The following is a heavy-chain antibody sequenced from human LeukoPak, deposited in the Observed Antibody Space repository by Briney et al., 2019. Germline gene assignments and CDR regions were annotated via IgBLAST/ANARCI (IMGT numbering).Heavy chain of an antibody. Sequence: PSETLSLTCTVSGGSISSYYWSWIRQPPGKGLEWIGYIYYSGSTNYNPSLKSRVTISVDTSKNQFSLKLGSVTAADTAVYYCARGVWGSSWDDAFDIWGQGTMVTVSS. V-gene: IGHV4-59*01. J-gene: IGHJ3*02. CDR2: IYYSGST. CDR1: GGSISSYY. D-gene: IGHD6-13*01. CDR3: ARGVWGSSWDDAFDI.